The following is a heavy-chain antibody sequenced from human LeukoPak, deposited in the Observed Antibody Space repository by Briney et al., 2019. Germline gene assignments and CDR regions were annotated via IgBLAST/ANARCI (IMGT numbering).Heavy chain of an antibody. J-gene: IGHJ6*03. CDR2: ISAYNGNT. V-gene: IGHV1-18*01. Sequence: ASVKVSCKASGYTFTSYGISWVRQAPGQGLEWMGWISAYNGNTNYAQKFQGRVTITADESTSTVYMELSSLRSEDTAVYYCARNRRVVRGDIIVENYYYYMDVWGKGTTVTISS. CDR1: GYTFTSYG. CDR3: ARNRRVVRGDIIVENYYYYMDV. D-gene: IGHD3-10*01.